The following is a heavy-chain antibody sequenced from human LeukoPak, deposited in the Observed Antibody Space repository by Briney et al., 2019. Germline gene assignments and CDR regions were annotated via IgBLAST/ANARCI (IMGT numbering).Heavy chain of an antibody. D-gene: IGHD3-9*01. CDR2: MKQDGSEK. Sequence: GGSLRLSCAASGFTFSSYWMSWVRQAPGKGLEWVANMKQDGSEKYYVDSVKGRFTISRDNAKNSLYLQMNSLRAEDTAVYYCARDQAGYFDWFTPMDVWGQGTTVTVSS. CDR3: ARDQAGYFDWFTPMDV. V-gene: IGHV3-7*01. CDR1: GFTFSSYW. J-gene: IGHJ6*02.